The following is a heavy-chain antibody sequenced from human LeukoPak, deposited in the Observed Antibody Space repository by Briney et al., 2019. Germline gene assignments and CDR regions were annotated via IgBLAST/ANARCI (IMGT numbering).Heavy chain of an antibody. D-gene: IGHD2-2*01. J-gene: IGHJ5*02. CDR1: GYTFTSYG. Sequence: ASVKVSCKASGYTFTSYGISWVRQAPGQGLEGMGWISAYNGNTNYAQKLQGRVTITTDTSTSTAYMELRSLRSDDTAVYYCARAGAGYCSSTSCYWYWFDPWGQGTLVTVSS. V-gene: IGHV1-18*01. CDR2: ISAYNGNT. CDR3: ARAGAGYCSSTSCYWYWFDP.